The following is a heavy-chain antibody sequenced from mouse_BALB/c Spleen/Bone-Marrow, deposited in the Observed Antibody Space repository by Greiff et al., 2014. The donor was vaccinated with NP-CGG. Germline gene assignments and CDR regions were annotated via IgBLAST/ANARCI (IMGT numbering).Heavy chain of an antibody. D-gene: IGHD1-2*01. J-gene: IGHJ2*01. V-gene: IGHV3-8*02. Sequence: VHVKQSGPSLVKPSQTLSLTCSVTGDSITSSYWNWIRKFPGNKLEYVGYISYSGNAYYNPSLKSRISLTRDTSKNQYYLQLNSVTTEDTATYFCARGNGYHFDYWGQGTTLTVSS. CDR3: ARGNGYHFDY. CDR2: ISYSGNA. CDR1: GDSITSSY.